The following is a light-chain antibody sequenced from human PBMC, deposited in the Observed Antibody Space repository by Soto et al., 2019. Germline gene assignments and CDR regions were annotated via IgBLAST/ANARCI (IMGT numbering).Light chain of an antibody. V-gene: IGKV1-33*01. CDR2: DAS. J-gene: IGKJ2*01. CDR1: QDISNY. Sequence: DIPMTQSPSSLSASVGDRVTITCQASQDISNYLNWYQQKPGKAPKLLIYDASNLETGVPSRFSGSGSGTDFTFTISSLQPEDIATYYCQQYDNLRVYTFGQGTKLEIK. CDR3: QQYDNLRVYT.